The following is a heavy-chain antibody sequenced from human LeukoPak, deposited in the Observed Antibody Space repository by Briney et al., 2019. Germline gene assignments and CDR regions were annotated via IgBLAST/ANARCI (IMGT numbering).Heavy chain of an antibody. D-gene: IGHD3-10*01. J-gene: IGHJ4*02. CDR1: GFTFSSYA. CDR2: ISYDGSNK. Sequence: PGGSLRLSCAASGFTFSSYAMHWVRQAPGKGLEWVAVISYDGSNKYYADSVKGRFTISRDNSKNTLYLQMNSLGAEDTAVYYCAKDLWVTYGSGSYYFDYWGQGTLVTVSS. V-gene: IGHV3-30-3*01. CDR3: AKDLWVTYGSGSYYFDY.